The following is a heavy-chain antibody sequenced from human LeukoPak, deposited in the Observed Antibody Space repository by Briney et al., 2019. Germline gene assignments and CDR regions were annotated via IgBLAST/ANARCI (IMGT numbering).Heavy chain of an antibody. CDR2: IYQDGSDI. V-gene: IGHV3-7*01. CDR1: GFTFSDYW. D-gene: IGHD1-26*01. J-gene: IGHJ4*02. CDR3: ARVAPWGYFDY. Sequence: GGSLRLSCAASGFTFSDYWMTWFRQAPGKGPERVASIYQDGSDIQYVDFVKGRFTISRDNGKNSVYLQMNSQRVEDTAVYYCARVAPWGYFDYWGQGTLVSVSS.